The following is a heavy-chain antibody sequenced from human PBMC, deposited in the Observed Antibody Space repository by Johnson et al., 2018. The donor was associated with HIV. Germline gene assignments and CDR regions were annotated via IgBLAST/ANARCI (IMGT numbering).Heavy chain of an antibody. CDR2: ISSNGGSP. V-gene: IGHV3-64*01. Sequence: VQLVESGGGLVQPGGSLRLSCAASGFTFSSYAMPWVRQAPGKGLEYVSAISSNGGSPYYANSVKGRFTISRDNSKNTLYLQMGSLRAEDMAVYYCARGDAFDIWGQGTMVTVSS. CDR1: GFTFSSYA. CDR3: ARGDAFDI. J-gene: IGHJ3*02.